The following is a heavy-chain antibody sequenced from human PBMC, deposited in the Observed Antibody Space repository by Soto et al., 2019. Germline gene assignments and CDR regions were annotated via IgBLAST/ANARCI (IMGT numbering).Heavy chain of an antibody. CDR2: TYYRSKWYN. J-gene: IGHJ6*02. CDR1: GDSVSSNSAA. D-gene: IGHD5-18*01. V-gene: IGHV6-1*01. CDR3: ARVLGGYSYGYPDYYYYGMDV. Sequence: SPTLSLTCAISGDSVSSNSAAWNWIRQSPSRGLEWLVRTYYRSKWYNDYAVSVKSRITINPDTSKNQFSLQLNSVTPEDTAVYYCARVLGGYSYGYPDYYYYGMDVWGQGTTVTVSS.